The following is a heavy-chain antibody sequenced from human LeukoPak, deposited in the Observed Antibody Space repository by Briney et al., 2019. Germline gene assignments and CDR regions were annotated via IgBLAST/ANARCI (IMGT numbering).Heavy chain of an antibody. D-gene: IGHD6-19*01. CDR3: ARGKVYSSPSNWFDP. J-gene: IGHJ5*02. CDR2: INSDGSST. V-gene: IGHV3-74*01. CDR1: GFTFSSYW. Sequence: GGSLRLSCAASGFTFSSYWMHWVRQAPGKGLVWVSRINSDGSSTSYADSVKGRFTISRDNAKNTLYLQVNSLRAEDTAVYYCARGKVYSSPSNWFDPWGQGTLVTVSS.